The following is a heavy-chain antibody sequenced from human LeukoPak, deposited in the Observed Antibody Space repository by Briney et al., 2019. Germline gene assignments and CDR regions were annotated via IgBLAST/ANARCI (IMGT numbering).Heavy chain of an antibody. J-gene: IGHJ4*02. CDR3: ARGYDSSGYYPGALDY. Sequence: GESLKISCAASGLTFSSYSSSYSMNWVRQAPGKGLEWVSSISVRSSHIYYADSVKGRFTISRDNAKNSLYLQMNSLRAEDTAVYFCARGYDSSGYYPGALDYWGQGTLVTVSS. CDR2: ISVRSSHI. V-gene: IGHV3-21*01. CDR1: GLTFSSYSSSYS. D-gene: IGHD3-22*01.